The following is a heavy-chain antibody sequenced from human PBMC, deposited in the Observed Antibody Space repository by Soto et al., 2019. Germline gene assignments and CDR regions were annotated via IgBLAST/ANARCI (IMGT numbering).Heavy chain of an antibody. Sequence: SETLSLTCAVYGGYFSGYYWSWIRQPPGKGLEWIGEINHSGSNNYNPSLKSRVTISVDTSKNQLSLKLSSVTAADTAVYYCARNGSYYDFWSGYYVGGGMDVWGQGTTVTVSS. V-gene: IGHV4-34*01. CDR1: GGYFSGYY. CDR2: INHSGSN. D-gene: IGHD3-3*01. J-gene: IGHJ6*02. CDR3: ARNGSYYDFWSGYYVGGGMDV.